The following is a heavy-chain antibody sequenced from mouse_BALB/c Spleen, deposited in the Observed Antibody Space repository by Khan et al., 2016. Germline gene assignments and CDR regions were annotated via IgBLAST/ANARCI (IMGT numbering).Heavy chain of an antibody. CDR2: ISYSGST. D-gene: IGHD4-1*01. CDR3: AKEGATGVDY. CDR1: GYSITSDYA. V-gene: IGHV3-2*02. Sequence: EVKLEESGPGLVKPSQSLSLTCTVTGYSITSDYAWNWIRQFPGNKLEWMGYISYSGSTSYNPSLKSRISITRDTSKNQFFLQLNSVTTEDTATXYCAKEGATGVDYWGQGTTLTVSS. J-gene: IGHJ2*01.